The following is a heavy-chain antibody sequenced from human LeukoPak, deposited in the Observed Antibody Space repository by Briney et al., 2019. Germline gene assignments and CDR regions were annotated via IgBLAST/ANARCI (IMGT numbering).Heavy chain of an antibody. CDR2: IYTSGST. Sequence: SETLSLTCTVSGGSISNYYWSWIRQPAGKGLVWIGRIYTSGSTNYNPSLKSRVTMSVDTSKNQFSLKLSSVTAADTAVYYCARENYYMDVWGKGTTVTVSS. J-gene: IGHJ6*03. CDR1: GGSISNYY. V-gene: IGHV4-4*07. CDR3: ARENYYMDV.